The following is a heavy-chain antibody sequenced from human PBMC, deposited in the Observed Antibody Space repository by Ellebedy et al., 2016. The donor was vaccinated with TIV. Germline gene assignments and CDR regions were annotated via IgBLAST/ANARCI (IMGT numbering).Heavy chain of an antibody. CDR3: AGVTGRSWMANGMDV. CDR2: IYYSGST. J-gene: IGHJ6*02. CDR1: GGSISSGGYY. V-gene: IGHV4-31*03. Sequence: SETLSLTXTVSGGSISSGGYYWSWIRQHPGKGLEWIGYIYYSGSTYYNPSLKSRVTISVDTSKNQSSLKLSSVTAADTAVYYCAGVTGRSWMANGMDVWGQGTTVTVSS. D-gene: IGHD6-13*01.